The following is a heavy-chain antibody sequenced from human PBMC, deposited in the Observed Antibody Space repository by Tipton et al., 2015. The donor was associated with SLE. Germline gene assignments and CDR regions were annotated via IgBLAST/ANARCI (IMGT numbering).Heavy chain of an antibody. Sequence: QSGPEVKKPGASVKVSCKASRYTFTSYYMHWVRQAPGQGLEWMGWINPDSGVTNYAQKFQGRVTMTRDTSISTVYMELRRLRSDDTAVYYCARVSNGLDFDYWGQGTLVTVSS. CDR3: ARVSNGLDFDY. J-gene: IGHJ4*02. V-gene: IGHV1-2*02. CDR1: RYTFTSYY. CDR2: INPDSGVT. D-gene: IGHD2-8*01.